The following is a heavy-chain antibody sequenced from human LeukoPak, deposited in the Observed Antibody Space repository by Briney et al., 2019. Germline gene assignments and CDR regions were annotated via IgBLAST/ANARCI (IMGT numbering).Heavy chain of an antibody. V-gene: IGHV3-48*01. J-gene: IGHJ6*03. CDR3: AKDDSSSWYYMDV. Sequence: GGSLRLSCAASGFTFSSYGMTWVRQAPGKGLEWVSYISSSSSTIYYADSVKGRFTISRDNAKNSLYLQMNSLRAEDTAVYYCAKDDSSSWYYMDVWGKGTTVTVSS. CDR1: GFTFSSYG. D-gene: IGHD6-13*01. CDR2: ISSSSSTI.